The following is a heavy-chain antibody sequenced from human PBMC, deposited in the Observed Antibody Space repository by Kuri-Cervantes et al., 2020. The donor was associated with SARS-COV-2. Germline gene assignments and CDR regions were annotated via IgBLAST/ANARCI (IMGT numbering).Heavy chain of an antibody. CDR3: AKVFYCTNGVCYRVSTQYYFDY. Sequence: GGSLRLSCAASGFTFSSYAMSWVRQAPGKGLEWVSAIGGSGGSTYYADSVKGRFTISRDNSKNTLYLQMNSLRAEDTAVYYCAKVFYCTNGVCYRVSTQYYFDYWGQGTLVTVSS. CDR1: GFTFSSYA. V-gene: IGHV3-23*01. D-gene: IGHD2-8*01. CDR2: IGGSGGST. J-gene: IGHJ4*02.